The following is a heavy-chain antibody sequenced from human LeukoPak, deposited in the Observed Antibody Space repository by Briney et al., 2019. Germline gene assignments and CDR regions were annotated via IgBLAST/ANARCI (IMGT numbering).Heavy chain of an antibody. V-gene: IGHV3-49*04. CDR2: IRSKVYGGST. CDR1: GFTFGDFA. J-gene: IGHJ4*02. D-gene: IGHD3-3*01. CDR3: SRIDHDFFDY. Sequence: GGSLRLSCTASGFTFGDFAMSWVRQAPGRGLEWVSFIRSKVYGGSTEYAASVKGRFTISRDDSKSIVYLQMDSLKSEDTAVYYCSRIDHDFFDYWGQEILVTVSS.